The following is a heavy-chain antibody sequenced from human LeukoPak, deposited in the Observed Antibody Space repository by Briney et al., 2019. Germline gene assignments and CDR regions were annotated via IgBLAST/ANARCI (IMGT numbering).Heavy chain of an antibody. J-gene: IGHJ4*02. CDR2: IKNKGDGGTT. CDR1: GFTFNKAW. CDR3: TTLGTPFEY. V-gene: IGHV3-15*01. D-gene: IGHD3-16*01. Sequence: GGSLRLSCAASGFTFNKAWMSWVRLAPGKGLEWVGRIKNKGDGGTTDYAAPVKGRFPVSRADLKSTLYLQMNSLKTKDTAVYYCTTLGTPFEYWGPGTLVTVSS.